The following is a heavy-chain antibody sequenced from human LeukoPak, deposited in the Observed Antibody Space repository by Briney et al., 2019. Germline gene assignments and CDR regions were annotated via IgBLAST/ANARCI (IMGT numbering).Heavy chain of an antibody. J-gene: IGHJ4*02. V-gene: IGHV3-11*01. CDR1: GFTFSDYY. Sequence: GGSLILSCEVSGFTFSDYYMSWIRQAPGMGLEWLSYISSSGSTIYYADSVKGRFTISRDSANNSLYLQMNGLRAEDTAVYFCARKTYGSEFYVDYWGQGTLVTVSS. CDR3: ARKTYGSEFYVDY. D-gene: IGHD3-10*01. CDR2: ISSSGSTI.